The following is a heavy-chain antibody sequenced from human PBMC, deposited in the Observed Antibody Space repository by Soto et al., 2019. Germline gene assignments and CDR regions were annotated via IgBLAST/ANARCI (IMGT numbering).Heavy chain of an antibody. CDR2: IDTDGGGT. CDR3: ATVFDL. V-gene: IGHV3-74*01. Sequence: EVQLVESGGGLVQPGGSLRVSCAASGXTLRSHRIHWVRQAPGKGLEWVSRIDTDGGGTSYADSVKGRFTISTDNAKNTVYLQMNGLRAEDTAVYYCATVFDLXGQGTLVTVSS. CDR1: GXTLRSHR. J-gene: IGHJ5*02.